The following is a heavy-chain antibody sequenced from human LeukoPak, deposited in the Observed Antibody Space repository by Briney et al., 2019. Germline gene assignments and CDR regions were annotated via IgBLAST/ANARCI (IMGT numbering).Heavy chain of an antibody. J-gene: IGHJ4*02. V-gene: IGHV3-66*01. CDR3: ARIPYGDYYFDY. D-gene: IGHD4-17*01. CDR2: IYSGGST. CDR1: GFTVSSNY. Sequence: GGSLRPSCAASGFTVSSNYMSWVRQAPGKGLEWVSVIYSGGSTYYADSVKGRFTISRDNSKNTLYLQMNSLRAEDTAVYYCARIPYGDYYFDYWGQGTLVTVSS.